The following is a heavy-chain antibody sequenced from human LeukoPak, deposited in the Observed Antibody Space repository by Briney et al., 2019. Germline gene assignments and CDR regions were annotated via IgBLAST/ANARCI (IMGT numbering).Heavy chain of an antibody. D-gene: IGHD2-21*02. CDR3: ARAGFGDYYYYYYMDV. CDR1: GGSISNYY. Sequence: SETLSLTCTVSGGSISNYYWSWIRQPAGKGLEWIGRIYSSGSTNYNPSLKSRATISVDKSKNQFSLRLSSVTAADTAVYYCARAGFGDYYYYYYMDVWGKGTTVTVSS. V-gene: IGHV4-4*07. J-gene: IGHJ6*03. CDR2: IYSSGST.